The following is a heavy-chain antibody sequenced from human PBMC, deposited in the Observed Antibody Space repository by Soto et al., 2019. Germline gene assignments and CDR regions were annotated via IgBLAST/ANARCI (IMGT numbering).Heavy chain of an antibody. Sequence: SGPTLVNPTQTLTLTCTFSGFSLSVSGMCVSWIRQPPGKALEWLARIDWDDDEHYSTSLKTRLTISKDTSKNQVVLTMTNMDPVDTATYFCARTPTTYYYDSSGYHVVFDYWGQGTPVTV. J-gene: IGHJ4*02. CDR2: IDWDDDE. CDR3: ARTPTTYYYDSSGYHVVFDY. V-gene: IGHV2-70*11. CDR1: GFSLSVSGMC. D-gene: IGHD3-22*01.